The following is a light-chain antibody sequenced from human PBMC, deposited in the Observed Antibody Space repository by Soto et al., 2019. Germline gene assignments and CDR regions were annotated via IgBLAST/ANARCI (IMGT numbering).Light chain of an antibody. CDR1: QSIGNF. CDR3: QQRSSWPPIT. V-gene: IGKV3-11*01. CDR2: DAS. J-gene: IGKJ5*01. Sequence: EIVLTQSPAILSLSPGERATLSCRASQSIGNFLAWYQQEPGQPPRLLIFDASNRAAGVQARFSGSGSGTDFTLTIRSLEPEDFAVYFCQQRSSWPPITFGQGTRLEIK.